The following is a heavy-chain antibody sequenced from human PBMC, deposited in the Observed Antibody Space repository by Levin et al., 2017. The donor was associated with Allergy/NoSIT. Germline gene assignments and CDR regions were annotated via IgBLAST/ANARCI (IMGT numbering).Heavy chain of an antibody. Sequence: VASVKVSCKASGYTLTSYFMHWLRQAPGQGLEWVGRINPTGDSTIYPQQFQGRLTVTRDTSTSTLYMELSSLRSEDTAIYYCARETATGTGSYLCWGQGTLVTVSS. D-gene: IGHD3-10*01. CDR2: INPTGDST. CDR3: ARETATGTGSYLC. V-gene: IGHV1-46*01. CDR1: GYTLTSYF. J-gene: IGHJ4*02.